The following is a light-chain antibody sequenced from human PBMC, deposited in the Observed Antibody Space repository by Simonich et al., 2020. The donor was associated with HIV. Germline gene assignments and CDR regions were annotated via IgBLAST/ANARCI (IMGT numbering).Light chain of an antibody. CDR3: QQYNKWPPWT. Sequence: EIVMTQSPATLSVSPGERATLSCRASQSVSSNLAWYQQEPGQAPRLLIYGASTRATGISARFSGRGSGTEFTRTISSLQSEDFAVYYCQQYNKWPPWTFGQGTKVEI. CDR2: GAS. V-gene: IGKV3-15*01. CDR1: QSVSSN. J-gene: IGKJ1*01.